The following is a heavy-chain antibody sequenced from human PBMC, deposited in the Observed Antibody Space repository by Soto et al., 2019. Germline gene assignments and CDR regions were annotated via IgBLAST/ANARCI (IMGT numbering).Heavy chain of an antibody. CDR3: NTELYSSIIVVRFDY. CDR2: IKSKTDGGTP. Sequence: GGSLRLSCAASGFTFSNAWINWVRQAPGKGLEWVGRIKSKTDGGTPDYAAPVKGRFAISRDDSKNMVYLQMNSLKTEDTGIYYCNTELYSSIIVVRFDYWGHGKLVNVS. CDR1: GFTFSNAW. D-gene: IGHD3-22*01. V-gene: IGHV3-15*07. J-gene: IGHJ4*01.